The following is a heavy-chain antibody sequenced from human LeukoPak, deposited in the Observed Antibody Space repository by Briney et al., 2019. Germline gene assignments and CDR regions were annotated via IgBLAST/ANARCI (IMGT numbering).Heavy chain of an antibody. Sequence: GGSLRLPCAASGFTFSSYEMNWVRQAPGQGLEWVSYISSSDSTMYYADTVKGRFTISRDNAKNSLYLQMNSLRAGDTAVYYCARTIEMATISYFDYWGQGTLVTVSS. V-gene: IGHV3-48*03. D-gene: IGHD5-24*01. J-gene: IGHJ4*02. CDR3: ARTIEMATISYFDY. CDR1: GFTFSSYE. CDR2: ISSSDSTM.